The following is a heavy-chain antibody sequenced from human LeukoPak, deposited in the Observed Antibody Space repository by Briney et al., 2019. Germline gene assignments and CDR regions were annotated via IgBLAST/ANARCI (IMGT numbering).Heavy chain of an antibody. V-gene: IGHV1-24*01. CDR2: FDAEQGEI. J-gene: IGHJ5*02. D-gene: IGHD3-22*01. CDR1: GDSLTELS. CDR3: ATDSRYFDTNRYFDP. Sequence: ASVKVSCKVSGDSLTELSMHWVRQAPGQGLEWMGGFDAEQGEIIYAQEFQGRLTMTEDTSTNTAYMELSSLTSADTAVYYCATDSRYFDTNRYFDPWGQGTLITVSS.